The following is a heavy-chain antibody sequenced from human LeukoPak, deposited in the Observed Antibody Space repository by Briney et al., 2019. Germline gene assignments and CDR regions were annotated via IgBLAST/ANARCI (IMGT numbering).Heavy chain of an antibody. CDR1: GRTFSSYA. Sequence: GASVKVSCKASGRTFSSYAISWVRQAPGQGLEWMGGIIPIFGTANYAQKFQGRVTITTDESTSTAYMELSSLRSEDTAVYYCARAPGVRTILNYYYYYMDVWGKGTTVTVSS. V-gene: IGHV1-69*05. J-gene: IGHJ6*03. CDR3: ARAPGVRTILNYYYYYMDV. CDR2: IIPIFGTA. D-gene: IGHD3-3*01.